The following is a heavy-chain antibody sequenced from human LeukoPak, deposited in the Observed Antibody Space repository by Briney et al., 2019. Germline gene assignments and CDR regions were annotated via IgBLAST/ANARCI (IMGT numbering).Heavy chain of an antibody. CDR1: GFTFSSYG. J-gene: IGHJ4*02. Sequence: GRSLRLSCAASGFTFSSYGMHWVRQAPGRGLEWVAVISYDGSNKYYADSVKGRFTISRDNSKNTLYLQMNSLRAEDTAVYYCAKNRQVVVVITYFDYWGQGTLVTVSS. D-gene: IGHD3-22*01. CDR2: ISYDGSNK. CDR3: AKNRQVVVVITYFDY. V-gene: IGHV3-30*18.